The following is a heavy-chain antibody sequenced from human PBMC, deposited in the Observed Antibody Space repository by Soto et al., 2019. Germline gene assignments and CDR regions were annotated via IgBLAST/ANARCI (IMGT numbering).Heavy chain of an antibody. CDR1: GGTFSSYA. CDR3: ASSYSSGRYGMDV. J-gene: IGHJ6*02. Sequence: SVKVSCKASGGTFSSYAISWVRQAPGQGLEWMGGIIPIFGTANYAQKFQGRVTITADKSTSTAYMELSSLRSEDTAVYYCASSYSSGRYGMDVWGQGTTVTVSS. CDR2: IIPIFGTA. V-gene: IGHV1-69*06. D-gene: IGHD6-19*01.